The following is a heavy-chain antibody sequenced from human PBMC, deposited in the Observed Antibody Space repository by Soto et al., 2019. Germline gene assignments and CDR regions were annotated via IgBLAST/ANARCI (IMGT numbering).Heavy chain of an antibody. V-gene: IGHV4-39*01. D-gene: IGHD3-3*01. CDR1: GGSISSSSYY. CDR2: IYYSGST. J-gene: IGHJ6*02. CDR3: ASQPYYDFWSGYYIDYYYGMDV. Sequence: SETLSLTCTVSGGSISSSSYYWGWIRQPPGKGLGWIGSIYYSGSTYYNPSLKSRVTISVDTSKNQFSLKLSSVTAADTAVYYCASQPYYDFWSGYYIDYYYGMDVWGQGTTVTVSS.